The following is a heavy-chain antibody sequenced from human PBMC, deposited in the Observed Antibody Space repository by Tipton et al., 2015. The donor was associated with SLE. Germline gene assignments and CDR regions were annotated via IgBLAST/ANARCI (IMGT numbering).Heavy chain of an antibody. CDR1: GGSISSYY. CDR3: ARVQEGGYYFYGMDV. J-gene: IGHJ6*02. V-gene: IGHV4-59*01. CDR2: NYYNGDT. D-gene: IGHD3-16*01. Sequence: TLSLTCTVSGGSISSYYWAWIRQPPGTGLEWIGYNYYNGDTNSNASLKSRVTISVDTSKNQASLKLSSVTAADTAVYYCARVQEGGYYFYGMDVWGQGP.